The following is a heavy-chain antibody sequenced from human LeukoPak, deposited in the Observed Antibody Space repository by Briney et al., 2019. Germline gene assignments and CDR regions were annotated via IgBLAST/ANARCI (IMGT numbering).Heavy chain of an antibody. CDR1: GGSVSSGSNY. D-gene: IGHD3-10*01. CDR3: ARVLYGSGTYYFDY. Sequence: PSETLSLTCTVSGGSVSSGSNYWSWIRQPPGKGLEWIGFIHYSGSTSHNPALKSRVTISVDTSKNQFSLKLSSVTAADTAVYYCARVLYGSGTYYFDYWGQGTLVTVSS. CDR2: IHYSGST. J-gene: IGHJ4*02. V-gene: IGHV4-61*01.